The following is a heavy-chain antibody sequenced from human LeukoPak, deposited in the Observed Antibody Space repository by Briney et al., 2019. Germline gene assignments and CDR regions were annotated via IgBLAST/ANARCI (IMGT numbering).Heavy chain of an antibody. CDR3: AVQRTLCQQVLDH. Sequence: PGGSLRLSCAASGFTFSSYAMTWVRQAPGKGLEWVSTISGSGDTTYYADSVKGRFTISRDNSKNTLYLQMNSLRAEDTAVYYCAVQRTLCQQVLDHWGQGTLVTVSS. D-gene: IGHD5-18*01. CDR2: ISGSGDTT. J-gene: IGHJ4*02. V-gene: IGHV3-23*01. CDR1: GFTFSSYA.